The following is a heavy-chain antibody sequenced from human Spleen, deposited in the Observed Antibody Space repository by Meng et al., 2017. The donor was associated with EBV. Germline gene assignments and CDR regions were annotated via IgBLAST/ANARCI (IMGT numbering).Heavy chain of an antibody. Sequence: QISLKCHRPPMVKHQPSLTPTCTFSGFSLSTPGVAVGWVRQPPGKALELLALIYCDDDERYSPSLKSRLTITKDTSKNQVVLTMTNMDPVDTATYYCAHRPAPYGDYITFDYWGQGTLVTVSS. CDR3: AHRPAPYGDYITFDY. D-gene: IGHD4-17*01. CDR2: IYCDDDE. CDR1: GFSLSTPGVA. V-gene: IGHV2-5*02. J-gene: IGHJ4*02.